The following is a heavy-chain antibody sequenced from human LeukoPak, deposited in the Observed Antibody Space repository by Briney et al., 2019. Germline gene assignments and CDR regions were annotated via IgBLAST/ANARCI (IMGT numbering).Heavy chain of an antibody. CDR1: GGSISSGGYY. J-gene: IGHJ4*02. D-gene: IGHD3-22*01. CDR2: IYYSGST. Sequence: SQTLSLTCTVSGGSISSGGYYWSWIRQHPGKGLEWIGYIYYSGSTYYNPSLKSRLTISVDTSRNHFSLKLSSVTAADTAVYYCARAHYYDTSGFSIVPDYWGQGTLVTVSS. V-gene: IGHV4-31*03. CDR3: ARAHYYDTSGFSIVPDY.